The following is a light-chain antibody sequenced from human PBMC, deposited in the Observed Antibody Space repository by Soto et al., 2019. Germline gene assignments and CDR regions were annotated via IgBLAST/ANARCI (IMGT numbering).Light chain of an antibody. CDR1: QSVGSN. Sequence: EIVMTQSPATLSVSPVEIDTLSCRASQSVGSNLAWYQQKPGQAPRLLIYGASTRATGIPARFSGSGSGTDFTLTISSLEAEDFAVYYCQQRSDWPPTFGQGTKVDI. V-gene: IGKV3D-15*01. CDR2: GAS. CDR3: QQRSDWPPT. J-gene: IGKJ1*01.